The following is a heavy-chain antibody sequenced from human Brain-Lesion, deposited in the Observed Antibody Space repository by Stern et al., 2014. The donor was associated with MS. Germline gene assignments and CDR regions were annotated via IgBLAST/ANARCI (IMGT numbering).Heavy chain of an antibody. Sequence: QMQLVQSGAEVKKPGASVKVSCKASGYTFTGYYMHWVRQAPGQGLGWMGWINPKSGGTNYAQKFQGWVTMTRDTSINTAYMELSRLRSDDTAVYYCATYYYDSTGYNDFWGQGTLVTVS. CDR1: GYTFTGYY. J-gene: IGHJ4*02. D-gene: IGHD3-22*01. V-gene: IGHV1-2*04. CDR3: ATYYYDSTGYNDF. CDR2: INPKSGGT.